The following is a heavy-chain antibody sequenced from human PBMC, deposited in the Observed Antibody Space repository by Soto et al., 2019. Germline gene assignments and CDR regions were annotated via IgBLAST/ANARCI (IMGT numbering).Heavy chain of an antibody. Sequence: PGGSLTLYRAASGHTISGSAMHWFHQASGKGLERVGRHRSKDNNYAKAYAASVKGTLTISRDDSKNSLYLQMNSLKIEDTAVYYCVRVVGPTLFWWFDPWGQGTLVTVSS. D-gene: IGHD1-26*01. CDR2: HRSKDNNYAK. CDR1: GHTISGSA. V-gene: IGHV3-73*01. CDR3: VRVVGPTLFWWFDP. J-gene: IGHJ5*02.